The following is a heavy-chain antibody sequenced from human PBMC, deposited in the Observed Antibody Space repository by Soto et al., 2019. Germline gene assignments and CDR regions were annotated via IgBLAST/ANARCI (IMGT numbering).Heavy chain of an antibody. CDR3: AKDLTRQLAYWLDP. CDR2: INAGNGNT. CDR1: GYTFTDYF. V-gene: IGHV1-2*02. J-gene: IGHJ5*02. D-gene: IGHD6-6*01. Sequence: GASVKFSCKASGYTFTDYFMNWLRQAPGQRLEWMGWINAGNGNTKYAQKFQGRVTFTRDTSIATAYLTLTSLTSDDTALYYCAKDLTRQLAYWLDPWGQGTQVTVSS.